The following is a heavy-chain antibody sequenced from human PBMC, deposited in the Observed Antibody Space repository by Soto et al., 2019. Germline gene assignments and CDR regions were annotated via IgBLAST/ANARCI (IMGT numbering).Heavy chain of an antibody. CDR3: APQEAGGTYVHTFDP. V-gene: IGHV4-59*08. CDR1: GGSISSYY. Sequence: PSETLSLTCTVSGGSISSYYWSWIRQPPGKGLEWIGYIYYSGSTNYNPSLKSRVTISVDTSKNQFSLKLSSVTAADTAVYYCAPQEAGGTYVHTFDPGGQGTLVTAPQ. D-gene: IGHD1-1*01. CDR2: IYYSGST. J-gene: IGHJ5*02.